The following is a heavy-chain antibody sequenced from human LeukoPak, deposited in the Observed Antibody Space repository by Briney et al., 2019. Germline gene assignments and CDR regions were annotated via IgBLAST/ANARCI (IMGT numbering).Heavy chain of an antibody. D-gene: IGHD6-19*01. CDR2: INPNSGGT. V-gene: IGHV1-2*04. J-gene: IGHJ3*02. CDR3: ARERAVAGKPDAFDI. Sequence: VASVKVSCKASGYTFTGYYMHWVRQAPGQGLEWMGWINPNSGGTNYAQKFQGWVTMTRDTSISTAYMELNGLKSDDTAVYYCARERAVAGKPDAFDIWGQGTMVTVSS. CDR1: GYTFTGYY.